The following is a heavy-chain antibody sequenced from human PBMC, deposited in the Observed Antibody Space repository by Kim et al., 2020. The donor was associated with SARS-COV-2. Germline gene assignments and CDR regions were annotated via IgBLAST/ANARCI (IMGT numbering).Heavy chain of an antibody. CDR3: ARKGVIGFDI. V-gene: IGHV1-2*02. CDR2: T. Sequence: TNYAQKCQGRVTMTRDTSCSTAYMELSRLRSDDTAVYYCARKGVIGFDIWGQGTMVTVSS. D-gene: IGHD3-10*01. J-gene: IGHJ3*02.